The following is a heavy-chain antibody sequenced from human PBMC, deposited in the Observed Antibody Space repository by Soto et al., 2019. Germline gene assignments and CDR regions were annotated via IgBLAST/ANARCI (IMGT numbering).Heavy chain of an antibody. CDR1: GYTFTSYY. V-gene: IGHV1-46*01. Sequence: QVQLVQSGAEVKKPGASVKVSCKASGYTFTSYYMHWVRQAPGHGLEWMGIINPSGGSTNYAQKFQGRVTMTRDTSPSTVYRALSSLRSEDTAVYYGARERVVVVVAATRGYRGHWFDPWGQGTLVTVSS. CDR3: ARERVVVVVAATRGYRGHWFDP. D-gene: IGHD2-15*01. J-gene: IGHJ5*02. CDR2: INPSGGST.